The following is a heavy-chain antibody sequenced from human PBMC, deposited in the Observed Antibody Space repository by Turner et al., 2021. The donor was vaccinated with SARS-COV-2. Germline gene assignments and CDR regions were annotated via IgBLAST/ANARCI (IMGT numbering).Heavy chain of an antibody. Sequence: QVQLVQSGAVVKKTGSSVKVSCTTSGGTFSSYAISWVRQAPGQGLEWMGGIIAIFGTANYAKKFHGRVTITADESSSTAYMGLSSLSSQYTAVYYCAVDSRGGRWLQPFWYWGQVTLVTVSS. V-gene: IGHV1-69*01. CDR1: GGTFSSYA. D-gene: IGHD3-16*01. CDR3: AVDSRGGRWLQPFWY. CDR2: IIAIFGTA. J-gene: IGHJ4*02.